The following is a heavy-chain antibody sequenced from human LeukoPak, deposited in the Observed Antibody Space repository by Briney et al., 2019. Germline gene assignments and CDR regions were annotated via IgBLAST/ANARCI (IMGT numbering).Heavy chain of an antibody. Sequence: GGSRRLSCAASGFTFSSYAMSWVRQAPGKGLEWVSGISGSDGSTYYAHSVKGRFTISRDNSKNTLYLQMNSLRAEDTAVYYCAKDRLYCSSTSCYARTYYFDYWGQGTLVTVSS. D-gene: IGHD2-2*01. CDR1: GFTFSSYA. CDR3: AKDRLYCSSTSCYARTYYFDY. V-gene: IGHV3-23*01. J-gene: IGHJ4*02. CDR2: ISGSDGST.